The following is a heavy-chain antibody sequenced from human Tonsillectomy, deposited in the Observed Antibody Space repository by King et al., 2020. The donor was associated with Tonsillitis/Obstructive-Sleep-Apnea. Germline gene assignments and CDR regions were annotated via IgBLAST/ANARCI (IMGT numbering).Heavy chain of an antibody. CDR2: INHSGST. J-gene: IGHJ6*03. CDR1: GGSFSGYY. CDR3: ASSTGFGYYYYMDV. D-gene: IGHD2-8*02. V-gene: IGHV4-34*01. Sequence: VQLQQWGAGLLKPSETLSLTCAVYGGSFSGYYWSWIRQPPGKGLEWIGEINHSGSTNYNPSLKSRVTISVDTSKNQFSLKLSSVTAADTAVYYCASSTGFGYYYYMDVWGKGTPVTVSS.